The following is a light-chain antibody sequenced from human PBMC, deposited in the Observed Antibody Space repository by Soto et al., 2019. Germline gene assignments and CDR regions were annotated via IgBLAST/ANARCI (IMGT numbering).Light chain of an antibody. Sequence: QSALTQPASVSGSPGQSITISCTGTSSDVGGYNYVSWYQQHPGKAPKLMIYDVSSRPSGVSSRFSGSKSGNTASLTISGLQAEDEADYYCSSYTSSNTLHVLFGGGTKLTVL. CDR1: SSDVGGYNY. CDR3: SSYTSSNTLHVL. CDR2: DVS. V-gene: IGLV2-14*01. J-gene: IGLJ2*01.